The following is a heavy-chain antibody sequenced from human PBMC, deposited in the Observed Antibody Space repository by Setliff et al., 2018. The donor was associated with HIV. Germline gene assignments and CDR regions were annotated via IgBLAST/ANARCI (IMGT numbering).Heavy chain of an antibody. V-gene: IGHV4-34*01. CDR2: INHGGST. J-gene: IGHJ4*02. Sequence: SETLSLTCAVYGGSFSDYYWSWIRQSPGRGLEWIGEINHGGSTIYNPSLKSRVTISIDTSKNQFSLNLTSVTAADTAIYYCARGLDVWGTYRYRNYFDYWGQGPRSPSPQ. D-gene: IGHD3-16*02. CDR1: GGSFSDYY. CDR3: ARGLDVWGTYRYRNYFDY.